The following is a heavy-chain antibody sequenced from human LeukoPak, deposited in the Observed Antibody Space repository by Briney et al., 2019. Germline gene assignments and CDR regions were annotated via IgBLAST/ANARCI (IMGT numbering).Heavy chain of an antibody. CDR1: GFTFSSYW. D-gene: IGHD6-13*01. J-gene: IGHJ6*03. CDR3: ASLPGYSSSWYYPYYYYMDV. V-gene: IGHV3-74*01. Sequence: GGSLRLSCAASGFTFSSYWMHWVRQAPGKGLVWVSRINSDGSSTSYADSVKGRFTISRDNAKNTLYLQMNSLRAEDTAVYYCASLPGYSSSWYYPYYYYMDVWGKGTTVTVSS. CDR2: INSDGSST.